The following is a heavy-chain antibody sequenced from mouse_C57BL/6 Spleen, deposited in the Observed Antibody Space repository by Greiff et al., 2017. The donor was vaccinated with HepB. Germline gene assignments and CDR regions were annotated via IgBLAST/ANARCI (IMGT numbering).Heavy chain of an antibody. V-gene: IGHV5-17*01. CDR2: ISSGSSTI. CDR3: ARMGEAYYFDY. Sequence: EVKLMESGGGLVKPGGSLKLSCAASGFTFSDYGMHWVRQAPEKGLEWVAYISSGSSTIYYADTVKGRFTISRDNAKNTLFLQMTSLRSEDTAMYYCARMGEAYYFDYWGQGTTLTVSS. J-gene: IGHJ2*01. CDR1: GFTFSDYG.